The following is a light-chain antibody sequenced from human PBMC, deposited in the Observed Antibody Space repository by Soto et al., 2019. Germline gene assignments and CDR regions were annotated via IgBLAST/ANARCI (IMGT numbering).Light chain of an antibody. CDR1: QNVRRY. J-gene: IGKJ4*01. CDR3: QQRSDWPPFT. Sequence: EIVLTQSPATLSLSPGERATLSCRASQNVRRYLAWYQQKPGQTPRLLIFDASNRATGIPARFSGSGSWTNFTLTISSLEPEDFAVYFCQQRSDWPPFTFGGGTKVEI. CDR2: DAS. V-gene: IGKV3-11*01.